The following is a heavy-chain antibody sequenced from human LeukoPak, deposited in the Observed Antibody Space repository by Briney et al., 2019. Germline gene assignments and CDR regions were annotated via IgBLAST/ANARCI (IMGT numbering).Heavy chain of an antibody. CDR2: INPNSGGT. Sequence: ASVKVSCKASGYTFTGYYMHWVRQAPGQGLEWMGWINPNSGGTNYAQKFQGRVTMTRDTSISTAYMELSRLRSDDTAVYYCARTIPQRWLQPFDAFDIWGQGTMVTVSS. CDR1: GYTFTGYY. CDR3: ARTIPQRWLQPFDAFDI. V-gene: IGHV1-2*02. J-gene: IGHJ3*02. D-gene: IGHD5-24*01.